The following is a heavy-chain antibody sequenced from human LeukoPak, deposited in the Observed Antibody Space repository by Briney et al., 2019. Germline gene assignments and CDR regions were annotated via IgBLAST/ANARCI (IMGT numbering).Heavy chain of an antibody. J-gene: IGHJ4*02. CDR1: GFTFRSYA. V-gene: IGHV3-23*01. CDR3: ANRSGDYGDYIDY. Sequence: GGSLRLSCAASGFTFRSYAMSWVRQAPGKGLEWVSGVSSSGGGTYYADSVEGRFTISRDNSKNTLYLQMNSLRAEDTAVYYWANRSGDYGDYIDYWGQGTLVTVSS. D-gene: IGHD4-17*01. CDR2: VSSSGGGT.